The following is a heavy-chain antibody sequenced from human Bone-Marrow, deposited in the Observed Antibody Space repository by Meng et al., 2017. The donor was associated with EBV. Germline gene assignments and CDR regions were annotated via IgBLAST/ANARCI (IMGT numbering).Heavy chain of an antibody. V-gene: IGHV1-69*06. J-gene: IGHJ4*02. Sequence: QGQLVQSGAEVKNPGSSVKVSCKASGGTFSSYAISWVRQAPGQGLEWMGGIIPIFGTANYAQKFQGRVTITADKSTSTAYMELSSLRSEDTAVYYCARDTHDYGDLTFFDYWGQGTLVTVSS. CDR3: ARDTHDYGDLTFFDY. D-gene: IGHD4-17*01. CDR2: IIPIFGTA. CDR1: GGTFSSYA.